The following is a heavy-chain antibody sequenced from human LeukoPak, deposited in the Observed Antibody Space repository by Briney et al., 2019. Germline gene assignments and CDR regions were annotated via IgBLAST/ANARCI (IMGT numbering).Heavy chain of an antibody. J-gene: IGHJ4*02. CDR2: IRYDGSNK. CDR1: GFTFSSYG. D-gene: IGHD6-13*01. V-gene: IGHV3-30*02. Sequence: GGSLRLSCAASGFTFSSYGMHWVRQAPGKGLEWVAFIRYDGSNKYYADSVKGRFTISRDNSKNTLYLQMNSLRAEDTAVYHCAKDLRDGDWSSSWYYWGQGTLVTVSS. CDR3: AKDLRDGDWSSSWYY.